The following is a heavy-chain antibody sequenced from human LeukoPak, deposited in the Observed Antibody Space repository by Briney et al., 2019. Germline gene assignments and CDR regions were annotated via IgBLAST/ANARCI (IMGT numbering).Heavy chain of an antibody. J-gene: IGHJ3*02. V-gene: IGHV4-39*01. CDR3: ARKIVVVIFDAFDI. D-gene: IGHD3-22*01. CDR2: IYYSGST. CDR1: GGSISSSSYY. Sequence: SETLSLTCTVSGGSISSSSYYWGWIRQPPGKGLEWIGSIYYSGSTYYNPSLKSRVTLSVDTSKNQFSLKLSSVTAADTAVYYCARKIVVVIFDAFDIWGQGTMVTVSS.